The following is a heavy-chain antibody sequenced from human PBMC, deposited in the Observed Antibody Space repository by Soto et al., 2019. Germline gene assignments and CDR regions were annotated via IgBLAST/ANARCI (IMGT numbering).Heavy chain of an antibody. CDR1: GGTFSSYA. J-gene: IGHJ4*02. CDR2: IIPIFGTA. V-gene: IGHV1-69*13. CDR3: AREKYYYDSSGYYHMDY. Sequence: GASVKVSCKASGGTFSSYAISWVRQAPGQGLEWMGGIIPIFGTANYAQKFQGRVTITADESTSTAYMELSSLRSEDTAVYYCAREKYYYDSSGYYHMDYWGQGTLVTVSS. D-gene: IGHD3-22*01.